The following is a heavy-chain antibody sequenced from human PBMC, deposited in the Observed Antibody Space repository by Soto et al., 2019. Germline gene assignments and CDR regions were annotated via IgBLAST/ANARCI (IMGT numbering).Heavy chain of an antibody. D-gene: IGHD3-22*01. V-gene: IGHV3-33*01. CDR2: IWYDGSNK. CDR1: GFTFSSYG. Sequence: GGSLRLSCAASGFTFSSYGMHWVRQAPGKGLEWVAVIWYDGSNKYYADSVKGRFTISRDNSKNTLYLQMNSLRAEDTAVYYCARERVYYYDSSGQDDAFDIWGQGTMVTVSS. CDR3: ARERVYYYDSSGQDDAFDI. J-gene: IGHJ3*02.